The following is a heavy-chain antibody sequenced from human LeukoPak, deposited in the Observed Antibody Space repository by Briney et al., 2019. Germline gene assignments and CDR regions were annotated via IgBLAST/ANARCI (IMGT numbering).Heavy chain of an antibody. V-gene: IGHV3-23*01. CDR2: ISGSGGST. J-gene: IGHJ4*02. CDR1: GFTFSGYA. D-gene: IGHD5-12*01. CDR3: ANGYSGYDGPFDY. Sequence: PGGSLRLACAASGFTFSGYAMSWVRHAPGKGLEWVSAISGSGGSTYYADSVKGRFTISRDNSKNTLYLQMNSLRAEDTAVYYCANGYSGYDGPFDYWGQGTLVTVSS.